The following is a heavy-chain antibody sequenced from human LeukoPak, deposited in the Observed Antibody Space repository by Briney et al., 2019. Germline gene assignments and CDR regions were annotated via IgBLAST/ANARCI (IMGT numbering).Heavy chain of an antibody. CDR1: GFTFSSYW. J-gene: IGHJ6*03. V-gene: IGHV3-74*01. D-gene: IGHD3-10*01. Sequence: GGSLRLSCAASGFTFSSYWMHWVRQAPGKGLVWVSRINSDGSSTSYADSVKGRFTISRDNAKNTLYLQMNSLRAEDTAVYYCARGSYGSEIKVYYYYMDVWGKGTTVTVSS. CDR2: INSDGSST. CDR3: ARGSYGSEIKVYYYYMDV.